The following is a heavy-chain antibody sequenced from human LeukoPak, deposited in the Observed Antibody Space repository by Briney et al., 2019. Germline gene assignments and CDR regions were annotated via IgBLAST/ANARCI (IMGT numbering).Heavy chain of an antibody. CDR1: GFTFSSYA. Sequence: GGSLRLSCAASGFTFSSYAMHWVRQAPGKGLEWVAVISYDGNNKYYADSVEGRFTISRDNSKNTLFLQMNSLRAEDTAVYYCAKEDYSGSGSYYSYWGQGTLLTVSS. V-gene: IGHV3-30-3*01. D-gene: IGHD3-10*01. CDR2: ISYDGNNK. J-gene: IGHJ4*02. CDR3: AKEDYSGSGSYYSY.